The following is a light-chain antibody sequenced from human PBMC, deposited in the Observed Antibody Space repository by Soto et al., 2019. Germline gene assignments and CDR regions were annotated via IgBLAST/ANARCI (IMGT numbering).Light chain of an antibody. V-gene: IGLV2-14*01. Sequence: QSVLTQPASVSESPGRPITNSFAGTGSLVGGYNYVSWYQQHPGKAPKLMIYDVSNRPSGVSDRFSGSKSGNTASLTISVLQAEDEADYYCSSYTTSSTYVFGTGAKVTVL. CDR2: DVS. J-gene: IGLJ1*01. CDR3: SSYTTSSTYV. CDR1: GSLVGGYNY.